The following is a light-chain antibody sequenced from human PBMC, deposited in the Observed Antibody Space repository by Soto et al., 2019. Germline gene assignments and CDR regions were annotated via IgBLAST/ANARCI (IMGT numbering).Light chain of an antibody. V-gene: IGKV3-20*01. J-gene: IGKJ2*01. CDR1: QSVSRNY. Sequence: EIVLTQSPGTLSLSPGATATLSCRASQSVSRNYLAWFQQKPGQAPRLLIHGASSRAAGTPDRFSGSGSGTAFTLTISRLEPEDSAVYYCQHYDSSPPYTFGQGTKLEIK. CDR3: QHYDSSPPYT. CDR2: GAS.